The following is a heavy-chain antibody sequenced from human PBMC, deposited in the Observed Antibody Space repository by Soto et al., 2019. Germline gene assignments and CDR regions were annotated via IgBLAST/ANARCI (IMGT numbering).Heavy chain of an antibody. J-gene: IGHJ3*02. V-gene: IGHV3-48*01. Sequence: GGSLRLSCAASVVTFSSYSMNWVRQAPGKGLEWVSYISSSSSTIYYADSVKGRFTISRDNAKNSLYLQMNSLRAEDTAVYYCARDTHGIDDFAIWGQGTMVNVSS. CDR1: VVTFSSYS. CDR3: ARDTHGIDDFAI. CDR2: ISSSSSTI. D-gene: IGHD1-26*01.